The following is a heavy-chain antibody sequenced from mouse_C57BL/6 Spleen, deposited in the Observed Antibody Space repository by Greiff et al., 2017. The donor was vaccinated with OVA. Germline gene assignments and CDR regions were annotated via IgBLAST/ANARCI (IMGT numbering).Heavy chain of an antibody. CDR1: GYHFNSYW. CDR2: IYPGSGST. V-gene: IGHV1-55*01. J-gene: IGHJ2*01. Sequence: VQLQQPGAELVKPGASVKISFKASGYHFNSYWITWVKQRTGQGLEWIGDIYPGSGSTNYNEKFKSKATLTVDTSSSTAYMQLSSLTSEDSAVYYCARGGLGSYYFDYWGQGTTLTVSS. D-gene: IGHD3-3*01. CDR3: ARGGLGSYYFDY.